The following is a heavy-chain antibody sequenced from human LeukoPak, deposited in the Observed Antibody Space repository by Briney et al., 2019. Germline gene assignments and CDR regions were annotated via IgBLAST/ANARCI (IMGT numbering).Heavy chain of an antibody. Sequence: PSETLSLTCTVSGGSISSYYWSWIRQPAGKGLEWIGRIYTSGSANYNPSLKSRVTMSVDTSENQFSLKLSSVTAADTAVYYCARDPVVFGNNDAFDIWGQETMVTVSS. V-gene: IGHV4-4*07. D-gene: IGHD1/OR15-1a*01. CDR1: GGSISSYY. CDR3: ARDPVVFGNNDAFDI. CDR2: IYTSGSA. J-gene: IGHJ3*02.